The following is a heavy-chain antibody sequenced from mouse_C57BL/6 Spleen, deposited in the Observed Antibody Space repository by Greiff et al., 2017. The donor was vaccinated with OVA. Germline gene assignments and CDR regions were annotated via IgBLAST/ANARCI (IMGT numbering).Heavy chain of an antibody. CDR3: ARSYYAMDY. CDR1: GFTFSSYA. Sequence: EVQGVESGGGLVKPGGSLKLSCAASGFTFSSYAMSWVRQTPVKRLEWVATISDGGSYTYYPDNVKGRFTISRDNAKNNLYLQMSHLKSEDTAMYYCARSYYAMDYWGQGTSVTVSS. J-gene: IGHJ4*01. V-gene: IGHV5-4*01. CDR2: ISDGGSYT.